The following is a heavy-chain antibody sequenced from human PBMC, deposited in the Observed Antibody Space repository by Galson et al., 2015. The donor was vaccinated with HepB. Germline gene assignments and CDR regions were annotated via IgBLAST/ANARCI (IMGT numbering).Heavy chain of an antibody. D-gene: IGHD6-13*01. CDR3: ATAYSSSWYYFDY. V-gene: IGHV1-18*01. J-gene: IGHJ4*02. CDR2: ISAYNGNT. Sequence: SVKVSCKASGYTFTSYGISWVRQAPGQGLEWMGWISAYNGNTNYAQKFQGRVTMTEDTSTDTAYMELSSLRSEDTAVYYCATAYSSSWYYFDYWGQGTLVTVSS. CDR1: GYTFTSYG.